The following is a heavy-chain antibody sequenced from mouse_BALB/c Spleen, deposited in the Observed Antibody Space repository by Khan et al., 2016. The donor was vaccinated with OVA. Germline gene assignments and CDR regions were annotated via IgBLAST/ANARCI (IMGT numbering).Heavy chain of an antibody. CDR2: ISSDSITL. J-gene: IGHJ3*01. CDR3: ARAIWAWFAY. Sequence: EVKLVESGGGLVQPGGSRKLACAASGFTFSSFGMHWVRQAPEKGLEWVAYISSDSITLYYADTVKGRFTIYRDNPRKTLFLQMTSLRSEDTAMYCGARAIWAWFAYWGQGTLVTVSA. D-gene: IGHD4-1*01. CDR1: GFTFSSFG. V-gene: IGHV5-17*02.